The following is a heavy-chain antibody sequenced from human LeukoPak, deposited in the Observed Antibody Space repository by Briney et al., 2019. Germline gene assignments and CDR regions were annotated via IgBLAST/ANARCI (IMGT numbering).Heavy chain of an antibody. CDR2: INPSGGST. D-gene: IGHD3-22*01. CDR3: ARDHGQAYYDSSAYFQH. J-gene: IGHJ1*01. CDR1: GYTFTSYY. Sequence: ASVKVSCKASGYTFTSYYMHWVRQAPGQGLEWMGIINPSGGSTSYAQKFQGRVTMTRDMSTSTVYMELSSLRSEDTAVYYCARDHGQAYYDSSAYFQHWGQGTLVTVSS. V-gene: IGHV1-46*01.